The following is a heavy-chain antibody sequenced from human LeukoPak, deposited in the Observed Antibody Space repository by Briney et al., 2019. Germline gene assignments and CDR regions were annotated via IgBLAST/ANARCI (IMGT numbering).Heavy chain of an antibody. CDR2: IYYSGST. J-gene: IGHJ5*02. CDR1: GGSISSSSYY. V-gene: IGHV4-39*01. CDR3: ARHELGTFRREHWFDP. Sequence: SETLSLTCTVSGGSISSSSYYWGWIRQPPGKGLEWIGSIYYSGSTYYNPSLKSRVTISVDTSKNQFSLKLSSVTAADTAVYYCARHELGTFRREHWFDPWGQGTLVTVSS. D-gene: IGHD7-27*01.